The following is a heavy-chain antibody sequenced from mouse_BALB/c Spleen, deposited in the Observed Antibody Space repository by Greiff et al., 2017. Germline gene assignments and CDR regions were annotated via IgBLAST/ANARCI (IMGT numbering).Heavy chain of an antibody. Sequence: EVQGVESGGGLVKPGGSLKLSCAASGFTFSDYYMYWVRQTPEKRLEWVATISDGGSYTYYPDSVKGRFTISRDNAKNNLYLQMSSLKSEDTAMYYCARAHGYAYAMDYWGQGTSVTVSS. CDR2: ISDGGSYT. D-gene: IGHD2-2*01. J-gene: IGHJ4*01. CDR3: ARAHGYAYAMDY. CDR1: GFTFSDYY. V-gene: IGHV5-4*02.